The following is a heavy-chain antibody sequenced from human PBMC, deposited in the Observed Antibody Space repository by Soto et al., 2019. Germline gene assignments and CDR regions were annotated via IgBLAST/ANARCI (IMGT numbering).Heavy chain of an antibody. D-gene: IGHD2-2*01. CDR3: ARGACSSTSCHYFSGDPTYYMDV. CDR2: IYYSGST. CDR1: GGSISSYC. Sequence: PSETLSLTCTVSGGSISSYCWSWIRQPPGKGLEWIGYIYYSGSTNYNPSLKSRVTISVDTSKNQFSLKLSPVTAADTAVYYCARGACSSTSCHYFSGDPTYYMDVWGKGTTVTVSS. V-gene: IGHV4-59*12. J-gene: IGHJ6*03.